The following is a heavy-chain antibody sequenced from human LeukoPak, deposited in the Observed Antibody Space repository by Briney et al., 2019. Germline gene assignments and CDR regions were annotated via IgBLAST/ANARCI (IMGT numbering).Heavy chain of an antibody. CDR1: GYTFSSYS. D-gene: IGHD3-22*01. CDR2: ISVRSNHI. J-gene: IGHJ1*01. CDR3: VRSRRNSDTSGFYYYYYF. V-gene: IGHV3-21*01. Sequence: NTGGSLRLSCVASGYTFSSYSINWVRQAPGEGVEGVSSISVRSNHIYYADSVRGRFSISRDDARDSLYLQLNSLRAEDTAVYYCVRSRRNSDTSGFYYYYYFWGQGTLVTVSS.